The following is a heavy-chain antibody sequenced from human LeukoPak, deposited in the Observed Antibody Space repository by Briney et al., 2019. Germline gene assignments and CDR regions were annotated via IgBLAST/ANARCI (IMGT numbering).Heavy chain of an antibody. J-gene: IGHJ4*02. V-gene: IGHV3-21*01. D-gene: IGHD3-10*01. CDR2: I. Sequence: INYADSVQGRFTISRDNAKNSLYLQMNSLRAEDTAVYYCARDRSPGNFDYWGQGTLVTVSS. CDR3: ARDRSPGNFDY.